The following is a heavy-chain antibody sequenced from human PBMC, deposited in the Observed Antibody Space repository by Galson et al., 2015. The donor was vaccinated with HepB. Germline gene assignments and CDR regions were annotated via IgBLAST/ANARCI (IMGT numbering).Heavy chain of an antibody. CDR2: ISSDGSST. CDR3: SRSYTGGDCYPYCSNPPHTFDL. CDR1: GFTFSSYW. V-gene: IGHV3-74*01. D-gene: IGHD2-21*02. J-gene: IGHJ3*01. Sequence: SLRLSCAASGFTFSSYWMHWVRQAPGKGLVWVSRISSDGSSTTYADSVKGRFTISSDNAKSTLYLQMNSLRAEDTAVYYCSRSYTGGDCYPYCSNPPHTFDLWGQGTMVTVSS.